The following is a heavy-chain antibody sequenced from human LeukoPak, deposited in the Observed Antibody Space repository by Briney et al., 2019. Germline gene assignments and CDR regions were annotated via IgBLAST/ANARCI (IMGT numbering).Heavy chain of an antibody. Sequence: GGSLRLSCAASGFTVSSNYMSWVRQAPGKGLEWVSVIYSGGSTYYADSVKGRFTISRDNSKNTLYLQMNSLRAEDTAVYYCAKQTTVTTRGYYFDYWGQGTLVTVSS. V-gene: IGHV3-53*01. J-gene: IGHJ4*02. CDR3: AKQTTVTTRGYYFDY. D-gene: IGHD4-17*01. CDR1: GFTVSSNY. CDR2: IYSGGST.